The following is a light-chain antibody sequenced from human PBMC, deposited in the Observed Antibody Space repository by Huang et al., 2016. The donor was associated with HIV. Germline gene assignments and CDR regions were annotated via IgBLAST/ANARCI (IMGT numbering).Light chain of an antibody. CDR3: QQSYDSPRTS. CDR1: QNIFKF. CDR2: GAS. J-gene: IGKJ4*01. V-gene: IGKV1-39*01. Sequence: IQMAQSPPSLSASVGYRVTISCRASQNIFKFLNWYKQKPGKAPKVLIYGASSLHTEVPSRFSGSGSGTDFTLTISNVQPEDVGIYYCQQSYDSPRTSFGGGTRLDLK.